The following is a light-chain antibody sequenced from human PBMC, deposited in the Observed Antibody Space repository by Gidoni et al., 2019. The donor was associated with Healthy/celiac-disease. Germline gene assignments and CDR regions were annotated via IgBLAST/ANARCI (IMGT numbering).Light chain of an antibody. CDR1: SLRSYY. J-gene: IGLJ1*01. CDR3: NSRDSSGNAYV. V-gene: IGLV3-19*01. Sequence: SSELTHDPAVSVALGQTVRITCQGDSLRSYYASWYQQKPGQAPVLVIYGKNNRPSGITDRFAGSSSGNTASLTITGAQAEDEADYYCNSRDSSGNAYVFGTGTKVTVL. CDR2: GKN.